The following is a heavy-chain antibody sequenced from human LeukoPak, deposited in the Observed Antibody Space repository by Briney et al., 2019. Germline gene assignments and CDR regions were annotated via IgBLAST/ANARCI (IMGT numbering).Heavy chain of an antibody. CDR3: ARSIAAAAHYYYYGMDV. CDR2: IYSGGST. V-gene: IGHV3-53*01. J-gene: IGHJ6*04. CDR1: GFSVSSNY. D-gene: IGHD6-13*01. Sequence: GGSLRLSCAASGFSVSSNYMSWVRQAPGEGLEWVSVIYSGGSTYYADSVKGRFTVSRDIPKNTLYLQMNSLRAEDTAVYYCARSIAAAAHYYYYGMDVWGKGTTVTVSS.